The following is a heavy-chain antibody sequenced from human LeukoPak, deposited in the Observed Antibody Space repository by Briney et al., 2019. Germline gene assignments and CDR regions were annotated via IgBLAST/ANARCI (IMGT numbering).Heavy chain of an antibody. J-gene: IGHJ6*02. D-gene: IGHD3-10*01. V-gene: IGHV3-30*18. CDR3: AKDLGTYGPGTSIGYHYGMDV. CDR2: ISYDGSNK. CDR1: GFTFSSYG. Sequence: GGSLRLSCATSGFTFSSYGMHWVRQAPGKGLEWVAVISYDGSNKYYADSVKGRFTISRDNSKNTVFLQMNSLRAEDTAVYYCAKDLGTYGPGTSIGYHYGMDVWGQGTTVTVSS.